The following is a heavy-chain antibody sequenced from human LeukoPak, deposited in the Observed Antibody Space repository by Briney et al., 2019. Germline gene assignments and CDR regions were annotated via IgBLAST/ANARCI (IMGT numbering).Heavy chain of an antibody. CDR2: INSDGSST. Sequence: GGSLRLSCAASGFTFSSYWMHWVRQAPGKGLVWVSRINSDGSSTSYADSVKGRFTISRDNAKNTLYLQMNSLRAEDTAVYYCARVPGADTAMFSGEANAFDIWGQGTMVTVSS. CDR3: ARVPGADTAMFSGEANAFDI. V-gene: IGHV3-74*01. J-gene: IGHJ3*02. CDR1: GFTFSSYW. D-gene: IGHD5-18*01.